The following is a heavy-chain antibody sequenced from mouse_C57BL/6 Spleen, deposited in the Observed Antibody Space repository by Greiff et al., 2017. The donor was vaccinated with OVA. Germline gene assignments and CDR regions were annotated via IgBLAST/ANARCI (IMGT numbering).Heavy chain of an antibody. Sequence: EVKLVESGPELVKPGASVKISCKASGYSFTGYYMNWVKQSPEKSLEWIGEINPSTGGTTYNQKFKAKATLTVDKSSSTAYMQLKSLTSEDSAVYYCASASYAMDYSGKGTSVTVSP. CDR2: INPSTGGT. CDR1: GYSFTGYY. V-gene: IGHV1-42*01. CDR3: ASASYAMDY. J-gene: IGHJ4*01.